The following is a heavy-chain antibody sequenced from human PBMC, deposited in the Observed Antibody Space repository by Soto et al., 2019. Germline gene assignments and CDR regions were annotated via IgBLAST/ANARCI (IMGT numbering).Heavy chain of an antibody. CDR2: IYFNGNT. Sequence: SETLSLTCTVSAASFSKYYWSWIRQPPGKGLEWIGYIYFNGNTNYNPSLKRRVTITIDTSKKQISLNLTSVTDADTAVYYCASVTFGGVVLAHWGQGTLVTVSS. CDR1: AASFSKYY. V-gene: IGHV4-59*01. J-gene: IGHJ4*02. CDR3: ASVTFGGVVLAH. D-gene: IGHD3-16*01.